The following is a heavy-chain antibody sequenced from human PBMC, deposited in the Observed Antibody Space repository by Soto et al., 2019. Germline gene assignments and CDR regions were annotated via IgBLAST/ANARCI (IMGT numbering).Heavy chain of an antibody. Sequence: ASVKVSCKASCCTFTTYGISWVRQAPGQGLEWMGWISPYNGTTKYAEKFQGEMTMTTDTATSTAYMDLRSLRSDDTAVYYCARDGERDTGLNFYYYLHGMDAWGQGTRVTVSS. V-gene: IGHV1-18*04. J-gene: IGHJ6*02. CDR3: ARDGERDTGLNFYYYLHGMDA. D-gene: IGHD1-1*01. CDR2: ISPYNGTT. CDR1: CCTFTTYG.